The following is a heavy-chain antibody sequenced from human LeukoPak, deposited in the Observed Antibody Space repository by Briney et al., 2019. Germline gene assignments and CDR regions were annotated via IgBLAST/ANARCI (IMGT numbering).Heavy chain of an antibody. CDR2: ISSSGSYI. D-gene: IGHD3-10*01. Sequence: GGSLRLSCAAAGFTFSSYCMSWVRQPPGKGLGWVSSISSSGSYIYYADSGKGRFTISRDNAKNSLYLQMQSLRAEDTVGYYCPRAVGRFGELLYDYYWGGGRLVSVSS. V-gene: IGHV3-21*01. CDR3: PRAVGRFGELLYDYY. J-gene: IGHJ4*02. CDR1: GFTFSSYC.